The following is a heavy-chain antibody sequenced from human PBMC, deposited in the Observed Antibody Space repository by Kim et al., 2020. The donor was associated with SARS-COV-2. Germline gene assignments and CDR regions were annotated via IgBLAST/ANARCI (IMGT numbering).Heavy chain of an antibody. CDR1: GFTFSGYS. Sequence: GGSLRLSCAASGFTFSGYSMDWVRQAPGKGLEWVGRIRNKADSYTTAYAASGKCRFTISRDDSTNSLYLQMLSLKTADTSLYYCAIRLGAAGGSDYGCQG. J-gene: IGHJ4*02. V-gene: IGHV3-72*01. CDR3: AIRLGAAGGSDY. D-gene: IGHD6-25*01. CDR2: IRNKADSYTT.